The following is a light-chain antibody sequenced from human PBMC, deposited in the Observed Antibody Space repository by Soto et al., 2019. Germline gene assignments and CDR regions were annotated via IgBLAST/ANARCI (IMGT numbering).Light chain of an antibody. CDR2: AAS. CDR1: QGIRSY. V-gene: IGKV1-9*01. CDR3: QQLNSYPLT. J-gene: IGKJ3*01. Sequence: DIHLTQSPSFLSAYVGARVTITCRASQGIRSYLAWYQQKPGKAHNLLIYAASTLQSGVPSRFSGSGSGTEFTLTISSLQPEDFATYYCQQLNSYPLTFGPGTKVDI.